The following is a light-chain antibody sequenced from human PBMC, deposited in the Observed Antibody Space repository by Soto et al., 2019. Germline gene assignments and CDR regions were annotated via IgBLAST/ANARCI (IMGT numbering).Light chain of an antibody. J-gene: IGKJ1*01. CDR1: QSVSSY. Sequence: EIVLTQSPAILSMSPGARATLSCRASQSVSSYFAWYQQKPGQAPRLLIYDASNRATGVPARFSGSGSGTDFIPTMSSLEPEDFAVYYCQQRRYWPVTFGQGTKVEIK. V-gene: IGKV3-11*01. CDR2: DAS. CDR3: QQRRYWPVT.